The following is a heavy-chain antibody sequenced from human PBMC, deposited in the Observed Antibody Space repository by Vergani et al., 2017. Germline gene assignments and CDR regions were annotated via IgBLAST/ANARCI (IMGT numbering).Heavy chain of an antibody. CDR1: GFTFSSYA. CDR2: ISGRGGST. D-gene: IGHD6-13*01. CDR3: AKELPGKRIAAAGRVY. Sequence: EVQLLESGGGLVQPGGSLRLSCAASGFTFSSYAMSWVRQAPGKGLEWVSAISGRGGSTYYADSVKGRFTNTRDNSKTTLYLQMTILRAEDTAVYYCAKELPGKRIAAAGRVYWGQGTLVTVSS. J-gene: IGHJ4*02. V-gene: IGHV3-23*01.